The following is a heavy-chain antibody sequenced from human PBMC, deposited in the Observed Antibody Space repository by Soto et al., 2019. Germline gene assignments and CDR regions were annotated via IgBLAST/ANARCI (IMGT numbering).Heavy chain of an antibody. V-gene: IGHV1-69*01. D-gene: IGHD3-16*01. Sequence: QVHLVQSGAEVKKTGSSVKVSCKASGGTFNNYAINWVRQAPGQGLEWMGGFIPVFGTTNYAQRFQGRVTITADASTATAYMQLSSLRSDDTAVYFCARGPLRRLAPSGDYYYIMDVWGQGTTVTVSS. J-gene: IGHJ6*02. CDR2: FIPVFGTT. CDR1: GGTFNNYA. CDR3: ARGPLRRLAPSGDYYYIMDV.